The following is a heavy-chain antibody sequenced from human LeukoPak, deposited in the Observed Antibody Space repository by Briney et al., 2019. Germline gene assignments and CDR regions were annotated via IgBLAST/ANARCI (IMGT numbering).Heavy chain of an antibody. J-gene: IGHJ4*02. CDR2: ISYDGSNK. CDR3: AKDNLWGSGYYSGTDY. V-gene: IGHV3-30-3*01. CDR1: GFTFSSYA. D-gene: IGHD3-22*01. Sequence: GRSLRLSCAASGFTFSSYAMHWVRQAPGKGLEWVAVISYDGSNKYYADSVKGRFTISRDNSKNTLYLQMNSLRAEDTAVYYCAKDNLWGSGYYSGTDYWGQGTLVTVSS.